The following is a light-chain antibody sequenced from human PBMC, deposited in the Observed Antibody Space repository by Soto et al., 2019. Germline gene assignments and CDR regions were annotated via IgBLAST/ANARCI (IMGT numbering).Light chain of an antibody. J-gene: IGKJ4*01. Sequence: EIVLTQSPGTLSLSPGERATLSCWASQTVRSSHLAWYQQMPGQAPRLLIYGASNRATGIPDRFSGSGSGTDFTLTISRLESEEFAVYYCQQYSSSPLTFGGGTKVESK. CDR3: QQYSSSPLT. V-gene: IGKV3-20*01. CDR1: QTVRSSH. CDR2: GAS.